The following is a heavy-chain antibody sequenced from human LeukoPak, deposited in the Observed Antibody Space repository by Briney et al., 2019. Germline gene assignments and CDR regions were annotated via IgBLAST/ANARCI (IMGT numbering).Heavy chain of an antibody. CDR3: ARVSSIVVVVAASDY. CDR1: GYTFTSYG. D-gene: IGHD2-15*01. V-gene: IGHV1-18*01. Sequence: ASVKVSCKASGYTFTSYGISWARQAPGQGLEWMGWISAYNGNTNYAQKLQGRVTMTTDTSTSTAYMELRSLRSDDTAVYYCARVSSIVVVVAASDYWGQGTLVAVSS. J-gene: IGHJ4*02. CDR2: ISAYNGNT.